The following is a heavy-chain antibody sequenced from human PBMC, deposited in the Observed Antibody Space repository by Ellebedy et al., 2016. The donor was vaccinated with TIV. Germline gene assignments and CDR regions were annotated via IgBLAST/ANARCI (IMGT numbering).Heavy chain of an antibody. D-gene: IGHD6-19*01. Sequence: GESLKISCEASGLTFTTKWTNLVRQAPGKGPEWVANIKQDGSQKYYVDSVKGRFIISRDNAKNSLYLQMNSLRDDDTAVYHCVAGAGWLFDYWGRGTLVTVSS. V-gene: IGHV3-7*01. CDR1: GLTFTTKW. CDR3: VAGAGWLFDY. J-gene: IGHJ4*02. CDR2: IKQDGSQK.